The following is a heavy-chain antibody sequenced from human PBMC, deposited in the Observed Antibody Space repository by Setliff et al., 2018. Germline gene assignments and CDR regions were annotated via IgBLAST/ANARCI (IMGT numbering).Heavy chain of an antibody. CDR3: ARILGYCSGGSCYVPY. CDR2: IYHSGSA. D-gene: IGHD2-15*01. Sequence: SETLSLTCAVSGYSISSAYYWGWIRQPPGKGLEWIGSIYHSGSAYYNPSLKSRVTISVDTSKNQFSLKLSSVTAADTAMYYCARILGYCSGGSCYVPYWGQGTLVTVSS. J-gene: IGHJ4*02. V-gene: IGHV4-38-2*01. CDR1: GYSISSAYY.